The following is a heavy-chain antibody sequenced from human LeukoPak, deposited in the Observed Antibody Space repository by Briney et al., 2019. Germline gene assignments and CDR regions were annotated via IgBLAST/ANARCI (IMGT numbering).Heavy chain of an antibody. CDR3: ARLGRSSTNFDY. CDR1: GGSISSSSYY. D-gene: IGHD2-2*01. J-gene: IGHJ4*02. CDR2: IYYSGST. Sequence: PLETLSLTCTVSGGSISSSSYYWGWIRQPPGKGLGWIGSIYYSGSTYYNPSLKSRVTISVDTSKNQFSLKLSSVTAADTAVYYCARLGRSSTNFDYWGQGTLVTVSS. V-gene: IGHV4-39*01.